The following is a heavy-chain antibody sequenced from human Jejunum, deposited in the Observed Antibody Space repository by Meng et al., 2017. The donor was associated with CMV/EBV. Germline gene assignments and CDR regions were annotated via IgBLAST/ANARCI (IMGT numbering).Heavy chain of an antibody. D-gene: IGHD3-3*01. Sequence: EVQLLESGGGLVQPGGSISLACAASGFTFRNYGMSWVRQAPGKGLEWVSSISGSGDSTNYADSVKGRFTISRDNSKNTLDLQMNSLRADDTAVYYCAKNYDFPDWGQGTLVTVSS. CDR3: AKNYDFPD. CDR2: ISGSGDST. J-gene: IGHJ4*02. V-gene: IGHV3-23*01. CDR1: GFTFRNYG.